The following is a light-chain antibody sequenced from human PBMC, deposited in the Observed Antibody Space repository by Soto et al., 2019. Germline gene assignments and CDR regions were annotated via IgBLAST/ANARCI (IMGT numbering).Light chain of an antibody. V-gene: IGKV3D-15*01. CDR3: QQYDRWWT. CDR2: GAS. Sequence: DIPVTQSPATLSVSPGERATLYCRASQSIRNNLAWYQQKPGQAPRLVIYGASSRASGVPARFSASGSGTEFTLTISSVQSEDFAVYYCQQYDRWWTFCQGTKVEI. CDR1: QSIRNN. J-gene: IGKJ1*01.